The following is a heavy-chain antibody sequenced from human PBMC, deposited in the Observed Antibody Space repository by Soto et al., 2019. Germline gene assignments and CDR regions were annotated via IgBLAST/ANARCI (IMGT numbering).Heavy chain of an antibody. D-gene: IGHD2-2*01. Sequence: QVQLVQSGAEVKKPGSSMKVSCKASGGTFSSYATSWVRQAPGQGLEWMGGIIPIFGTPNYAQKFQGRVTITADGSTSTAYMELSSLRSEDTAVYFCATAHCGSTGCYYGYWGQGTLVTVSS. CDR3: ATAHCGSTGCYYGY. CDR1: GGTFSSYA. CDR2: IIPIFGTP. V-gene: IGHV1-69*01. J-gene: IGHJ4*02.